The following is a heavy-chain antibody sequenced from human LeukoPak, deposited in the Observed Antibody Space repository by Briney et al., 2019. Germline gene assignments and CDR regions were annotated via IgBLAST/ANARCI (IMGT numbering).Heavy chain of an antibody. V-gene: IGHV4-31*03. CDR2: IYYSGST. D-gene: IGHD5/OR15-5a*01. Sequence: TLSLTCTVSGGSISSGGYYWSWIRQHPGKGLEWIGYIYYSGSTYYNPSLKSRVTISVDTSKNQFSLKLSSVTAADTAVYYCARAPARSTGWFDPWGQGTLVTVSS. CDR1: GGSISSGGYY. CDR3: ARAPARSTGWFDP. J-gene: IGHJ5*02.